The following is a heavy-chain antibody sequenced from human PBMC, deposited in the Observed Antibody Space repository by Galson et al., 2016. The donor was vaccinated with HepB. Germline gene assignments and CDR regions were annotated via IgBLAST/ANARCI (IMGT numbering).Heavy chain of an antibody. CDR3: AKGAAVTMFNPATLFDY. D-gene: IGHD4-17*01. CDR2: LSGNGGAT. J-gene: IGHJ4*02. Sequence: SLRLSCAASGFMFSNHAMSWVRQAPGKGLEWVSTLSGNGGATSYADSVQGRFTISRDNSKNTLYLQMDSLRAEDTAVYYCAKGAAVTMFNPATLFDYWGPGIMVTVSS. CDR1: GFMFSNHA. V-gene: IGHV3-23*01.